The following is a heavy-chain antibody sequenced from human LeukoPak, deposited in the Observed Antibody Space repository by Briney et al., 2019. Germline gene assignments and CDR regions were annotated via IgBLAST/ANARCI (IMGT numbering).Heavy chain of an antibody. CDR1: VYTFTSYG. D-gene: IGHD3-10*01. CDR3: ARVTMVRGVIIMVQGVDY. CDR2: ISAYNGNT. Sequence: GASVKVSCKASVYTFTSYGISWVRQAPGQGLEWMGWISAYNGNTNYAQKLQGRVTMTTDTSTSTAYMELRSLRSDDTAVYYCARVTMVRGVIIMVQGVDYWGQGTLVTVSS. J-gene: IGHJ4*02. V-gene: IGHV1-18*01.